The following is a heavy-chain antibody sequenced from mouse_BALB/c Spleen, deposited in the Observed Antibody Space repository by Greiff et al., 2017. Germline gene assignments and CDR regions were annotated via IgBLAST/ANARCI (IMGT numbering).Heavy chain of an antibody. J-gene: IGHJ4*01. V-gene: IGHV5-9-4*01. D-gene: IGHD2-14*01. CDR3: ARPPTVGAMDY. Sequence: EVKLVESGGGLVKPGGSLKLSCAASGFTFSSYAMSWVRQSPEKRLEWVAEISSGGSYTYYPDTVTGRFTISRDNAKNTLYLEMSSLRSEDTAMYYCARPPTVGAMDYWGQGTSVTVSS. CDR1: GFTFSSYA. CDR2: ISSGGSYT.